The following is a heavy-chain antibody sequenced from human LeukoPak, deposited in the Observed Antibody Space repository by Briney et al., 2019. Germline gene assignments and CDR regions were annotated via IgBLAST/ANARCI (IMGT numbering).Heavy chain of an antibody. V-gene: IGHV3-30*18. Sequence: SLRLSCAASGFTFSSYGMHWVRPAPAKGLEWVAVISYDGSNKYYADSVKGRFTTSRDNYKNTLYLQMNSLRAEDTAVYYCAKDQSYYDSSGYYQTTGTFDYWGQGTLVTVSS. D-gene: IGHD3-22*01. CDR1: GFTFSSYG. CDR2: ISYDGSNK. CDR3: AKDQSYYDSSGYYQTTGTFDY. J-gene: IGHJ4*02.